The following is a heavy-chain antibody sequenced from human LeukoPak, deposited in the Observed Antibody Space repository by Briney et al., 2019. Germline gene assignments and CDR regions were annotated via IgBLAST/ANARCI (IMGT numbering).Heavy chain of an antibody. J-gene: IGHJ3*02. CDR3: ARAFLGAFDI. CDR1: GFTFDDYA. V-gene: IGHV3-9*01. CDR2: ISWNSGSI. D-gene: IGHD2/OR15-2a*01. Sequence: GGSLRLSCAASGFTFDDYAMPWVRQAPGKGLEWVSGISWNSGSIGYADSVKGRFTISRDNAKNSLYLQMNSLRAEDTAVYYCARAFLGAFDIWGQGTMVTVSS.